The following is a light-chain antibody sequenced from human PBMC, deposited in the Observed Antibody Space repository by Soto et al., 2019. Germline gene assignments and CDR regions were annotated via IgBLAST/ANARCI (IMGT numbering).Light chain of an antibody. CDR1: QSVTSNY. CDR2: GAS. J-gene: IGKJ1*01. Sequence: GDSDTRSCGSNQSVTSNYLAWYQQKPGQAPRLLIFGASRRATGIPDRFIGSGSGTDFTLTISRLEPEDFAVYYCQHYIKSLKTFGQGTKVDIK. CDR3: QHYIKSLKT. V-gene: IGKV3-20*01.